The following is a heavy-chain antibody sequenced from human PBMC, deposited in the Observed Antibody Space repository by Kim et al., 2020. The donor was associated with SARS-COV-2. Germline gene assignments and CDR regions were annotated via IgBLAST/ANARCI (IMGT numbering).Heavy chain of an antibody. J-gene: IGHJ5*02. CDR3: ARVGIVDTAMGTGWFDP. V-gene: IGHV1-69*13. CDR1: GGTFSSYA. Sequence: SVKVSCKASGGTFSSYAISWVRQAPGQGLEWMGGIIPIFGTANYAQKFQGRVTITADESTSTAYMELSSLRSEDTAVYYCARVGIVDTAMGTGWFDPWGQGTLVTVSS. D-gene: IGHD5-18*01. CDR2: IIPIFGTA.